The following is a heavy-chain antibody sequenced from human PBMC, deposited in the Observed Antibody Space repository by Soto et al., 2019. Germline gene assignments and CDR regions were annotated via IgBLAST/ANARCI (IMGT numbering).Heavy chain of an antibody. Sequence: GGSLRLSCAASRFTFSSYGMHWVRQAPGKGLEWVAVISYDGSNKYYADSVKGRFTISRDNSKNTPYLQMNSLRAEDTAVYYCAKSGWLQLRGYFDYWGQATLVTVSS. D-gene: IGHD5-12*01. CDR3: AKSGWLQLRGYFDY. CDR1: RFTFSSYG. V-gene: IGHV3-30*18. CDR2: ISYDGSNK. J-gene: IGHJ4*02.